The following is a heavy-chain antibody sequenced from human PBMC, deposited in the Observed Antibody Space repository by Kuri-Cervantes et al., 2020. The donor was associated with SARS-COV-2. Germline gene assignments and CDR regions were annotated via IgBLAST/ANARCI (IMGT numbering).Heavy chain of an antibody. V-gene: IGHV4-61*02. J-gene: IGHJ4*02. Sequence: LRLSCTVSGGSISSGSYYWTWIRQPAGKGLEWIGRLYTSGSTNYNPSLKSRVTISRDNAKNSLYLQMNSLRAEDTAVYYCARELGGGSVWGQGTLVTVSS. CDR2: LYTSGST. D-gene: IGHD2-15*01. CDR1: GGSISSGSYY. CDR3: ARELGGGSV.